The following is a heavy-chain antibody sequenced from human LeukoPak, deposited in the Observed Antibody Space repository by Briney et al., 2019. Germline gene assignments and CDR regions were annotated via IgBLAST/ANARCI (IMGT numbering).Heavy chain of an antibody. CDR1: GGSFSGYY. J-gene: IGHJ3*02. V-gene: IGHV4-34*12. Sequence: SSETLSLTCAVYGGSFSGYYWGWIRQPPGKGLEWIGNIFYSGSTYYSPSLRSRVTISLDTSRNQFSLKLNSVTAADTAVYYCAKSNGYGLVDIWGQGTMVTVSS. D-gene: IGHD3-10*01. CDR2: IFYSGST. CDR3: AKSNGYGLVDI.